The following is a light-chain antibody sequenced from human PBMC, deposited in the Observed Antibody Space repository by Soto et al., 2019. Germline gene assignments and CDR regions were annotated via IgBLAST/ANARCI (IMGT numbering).Light chain of an antibody. Sequence: GSRIVKKEDRDTGCCRASQSVRSNVAWYQQKPGQAPRLLIYGASTRATGIPARFSGSGSGTDFTLSISCLEPECSAVYHCQPFGTFPYTFSRVTKVQI. CDR1: QSVRSN. J-gene: IGKJ2*01. CDR3: QPFGTFPYT. V-gene: IGKV3-15*01. CDR2: GAS.